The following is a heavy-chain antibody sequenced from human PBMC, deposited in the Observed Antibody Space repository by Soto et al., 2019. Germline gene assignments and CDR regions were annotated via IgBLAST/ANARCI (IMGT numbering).Heavy chain of an antibody. CDR2: IYYSGST. D-gene: IGHD3-10*01. J-gene: IGHJ6*02. V-gene: IGHV4-39*01. CDR3: ARHRWFGTHVQRAPQYYCYPTYV. Sequence: LSETLSLTCTVSGGSISSSSYYWGWIRQPPGKGLEWIGSIYYSGSTYYNPSLKSRVTISVDTSKNQFSLKLSSVTAADTAVYYCARHRWFGTHVQRAPQYYCYPTYVWAQGTSLTLSS. CDR1: GGSISSSSYY.